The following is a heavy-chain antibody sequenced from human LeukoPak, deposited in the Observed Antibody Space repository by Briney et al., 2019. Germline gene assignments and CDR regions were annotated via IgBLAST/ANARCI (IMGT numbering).Heavy chain of an antibody. CDR3: AKAPYYYGSGVIC. CDR1: GFTFDDYA. CDR2: ISWDGGST. D-gene: IGHD3-10*01. J-gene: IGHJ4*02. V-gene: IGHV3-43D*03. Sequence: GGSLRLSCAASGFTFDDYAMHWVRHAPGKGLEWVSLISWDGGSTYYADSVKGRFTISRDNSKNSLYLQMNSLRAEDTAVYYCAKAPYYYGSGVICWGQGTLVTVSS.